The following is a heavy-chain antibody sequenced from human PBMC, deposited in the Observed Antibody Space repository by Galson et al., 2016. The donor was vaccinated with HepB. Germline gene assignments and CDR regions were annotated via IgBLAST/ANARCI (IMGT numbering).Heavy chain of an antibody. J-gene: IGHJ3*01. V-gene: IGHV3-21*01. CDR1: GFTFNTYN. CDR2: ITSSSSYI. D-gene: IGHD3-16*02. Sequence: SLRLSCAASGFTFNTYNMNWVRQTPGKGLELVSSITSSSSYIYYTDSVKGRFTISRDNAKNSLYLQMNSLRAEDTAIYYCAKDRGDYIWGTYRYTFDAFEVWGQGTMVAVSS. CDR3: AKDRGDYIWGTYRYTFDAFEV.